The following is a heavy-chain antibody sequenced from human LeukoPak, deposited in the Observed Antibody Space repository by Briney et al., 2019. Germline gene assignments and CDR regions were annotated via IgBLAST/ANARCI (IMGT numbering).Heavy chain of an antibody. D-gene: IGHD3-10*01. CDR2: ISGGGGST. J-gene: IGHJ6*02. Sequence: GGSLRLSCAASGFTFDDYAMHWVRQAPGKGLEWVSLISGGGGSTYYADSVKGRFTISRDNSKNSLYLQMNSLRTEDTALYYCAKDFSSGTYYPYYYYGMDVWGQGTTVTVSS. CDR1: GFTFDDYA. V-gene: IGHV3-43*02. CDR3: AKDFSSGTYYPYYYYGMDV.